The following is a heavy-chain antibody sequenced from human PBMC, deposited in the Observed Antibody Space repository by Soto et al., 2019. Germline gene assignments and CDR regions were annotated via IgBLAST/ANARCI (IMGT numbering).Heavy chain of an antibody. CDR2: ISNDGKKR. Sequence: QEQLLESGGGVVQPGKSLRLSCVGFGFTFSNHGMHWVRQAPGKGLEWMAVISNDGKKRYSADSVKGRFTISRDNSQNTVYVQMDSLRDEDTAMYYCEKDPLLGGGGTFAPWGQGNLVTVSS. CDR3: EKDPLLGGGGTFAP. J-gene: IGHJ5*02. D-gene: IGHD2-15*01. CDR1: GFTFSNHG. V-gene: IGHV3-30*18.